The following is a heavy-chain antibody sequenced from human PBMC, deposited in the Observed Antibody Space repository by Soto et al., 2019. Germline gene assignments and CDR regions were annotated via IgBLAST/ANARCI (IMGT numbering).Heavy chain of an antibody. J-gene: IGHJ3*02. V-gene: IGHV4-4*02. CDR2: IYHSGST. CDR3: ARERLWFGELSTNDAFDI. D-gene: IGHD3-10*01. CDR1: GGYISSSNW. Sequence: SETLSLTCAVSGGYISSSNWWSWVRQPPGKGLEWIGEIYHSGSTNYNPSLKSRVTISVDKSKNQFSLKLSSVTAADTAVYYCARERLWFGELSTNDAFDIWGQGTMVT.